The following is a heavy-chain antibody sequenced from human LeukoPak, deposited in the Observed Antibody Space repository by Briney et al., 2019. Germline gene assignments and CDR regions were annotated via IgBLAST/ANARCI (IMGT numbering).Heavy chain of an antibody. D-gene: IGHD3-16*02. J-gene: IGHJ4*02. CDR3: ARGTDYDYVWGSYRLYYFDY. CDR1: GGSFSGYY. CDR2: INHSGST. V-gene: IGHV4-34*01. Sequence: PSETLSLTCAVYGGSFSGYYWSWIRQPPGKGLEWIGEINHSGSTNYNPSLKSRVTISVDTSKNQFSLKLSSVTAADTAVYYCARGTDYDYVWGSYRLYYFDYWGQGTLVTVSS.